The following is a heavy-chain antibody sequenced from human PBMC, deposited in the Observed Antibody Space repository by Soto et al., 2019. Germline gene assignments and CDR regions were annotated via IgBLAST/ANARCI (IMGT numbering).Heavy chain of an antibody. J-gene: IGHJ4*02. CDR3: ARQGVALELDF. V-gene: IGHV3-30*03. D-gene: IGHD2-21*01. CDR1: GFTFSIYG. Sequence: AGSLRLSCAASGFTFSIYGLPWVRQAPGKGLEWVALISYDGTDKYYAASVKGRITVSRDDSKNMAFLEINSLKTEDTAVYYCARQGVALELDFWGQGTLVTVSS. CDR2: ISYDGTDK.